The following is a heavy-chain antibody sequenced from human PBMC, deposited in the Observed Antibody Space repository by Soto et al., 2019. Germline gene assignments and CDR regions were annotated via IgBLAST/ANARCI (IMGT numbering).Heavy chain of an antibody. J-gene: IGHJ6*02. CDR3: VRLNRDYYYCGMDV. CDR1: GDSISNSKW. V-gene: IGHV4-4*02. Sequence: SETLSLTCAVSGDSISNSKWWTWVRQTPGKGLEWIGKIDHNGITNYNPSLESRVTILKDNSKNQLSLKLSSVTGADSAVYYCVRLNRDYYYCGMDVWGQGATVTVSS. CDR2: IDHNGIT.